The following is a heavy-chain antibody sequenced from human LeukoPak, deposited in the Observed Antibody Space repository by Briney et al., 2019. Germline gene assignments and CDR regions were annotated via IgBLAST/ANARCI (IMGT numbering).Heavy chain of an antibody. Sequence: GGSLRLSCAASGFTFSSYGMHWVRQAPGKGLEWVAVISHDGNKKHFGDSVRGRFTISRDDSKNTVFLQMSGLRAEDTAIYFCARGNGAGILYYFDYWGQGTLVTVSS. CDR3: ARGNGAGILYYFDY. V-gene: IGHV3-30*03. D-gene: IGHD6-19*01. J-gene: IGHJ4*02. CDR1: GFTFSSYG. CDR2: ISHDGNKK.